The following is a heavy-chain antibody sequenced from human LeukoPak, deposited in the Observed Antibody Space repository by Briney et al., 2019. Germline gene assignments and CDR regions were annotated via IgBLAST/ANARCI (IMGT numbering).Heavy chain of an antibody. Sequence: GSLRLSCAASGFTFSSNYMSWVRQAPGKGLEWVSSMSLSTSGKTYADSVKGRFTVSTDKAKNTLYLQMDSLRAEDTAIYYCAKALTRWAFDMWGQGTMVTVSS. CDR1: GFTFSSNY. CDR2: MSLSTSGK. CDR3: AKALTRWAFDM. V-gene: IGHV3-23*01. D-gene: IGHD3-16*01. J-gene: IGHJ3*02.